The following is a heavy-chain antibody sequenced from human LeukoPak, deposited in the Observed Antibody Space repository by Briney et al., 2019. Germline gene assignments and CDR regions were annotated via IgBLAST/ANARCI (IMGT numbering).Heavy chain of an antibody. J-gene: IGHJ5*02. CDR2: VSGSGGGT. CDR3: AKGAGGGQVDWFDP. V-gene: IGHV3-23*01. CDR1: GFTFSSYA. D-gene: IGHD2-15*01. Sequence: GGSLRLSCAASGFTFSSYAMMWVRQAPGKGLEWVSTVSGSGGGTYYADSVKGRFTISGDNSKNTLYLQMNSLRGEDTAVYYCAKGAGGGQVDWFDPWGQGTLVTVSS.